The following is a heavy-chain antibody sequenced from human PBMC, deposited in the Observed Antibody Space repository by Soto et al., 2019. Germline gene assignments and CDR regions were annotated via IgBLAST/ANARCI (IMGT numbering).Heavy chain of an antibody. CDR1: GGSISSGGYY. CDR3: ATYSSSWRNYFDY. Sequence: PSETLSLTCTVSGGSISSGGYYWSWIRQHPGKGLEWIGYIYYSGRTYYNPSLKSRVTISVDTSKNQFSLKLSSVTAADTAVYYCATYSSSWRNYFDYWGQGTLVTVSS. D-gene: IGHD6-13*01. CDR2: IYYSGRT. V-gene: IGHV4-31*03. J-gene: IGHJ4*02.